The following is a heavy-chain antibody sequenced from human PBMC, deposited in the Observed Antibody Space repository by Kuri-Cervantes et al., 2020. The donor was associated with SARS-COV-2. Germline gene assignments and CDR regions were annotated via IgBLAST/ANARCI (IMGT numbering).Heavy chain of an antibody. CDR1: GFTFSSYS. J-gene: IGHJ3*02. Sequence: LTCAASGFTFSSYSMNWVRQAPGKGLEWVAVISYDGSNKYYADSVKGRFTISRDNSKNTLYLQMNSLRAEDTAVYYCARGGAAFDAFDIWGQGTMVTVSS. CDR2: ISYDGSNK. D-gene: IGHD1-26*01. CDR3: ARGGAAFDAFDI. V-gene: IGHV3-30*03.